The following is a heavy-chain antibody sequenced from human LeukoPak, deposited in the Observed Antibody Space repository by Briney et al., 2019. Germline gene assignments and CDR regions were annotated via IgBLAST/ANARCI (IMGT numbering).Heavy chain of an antibody. Sequence: SETLSLTCAVSGGSVSSGDYSWSWIRQPPGKGLEWIGYIYHSGSTNYNPSLKSRLTISVDTSKNQFSLKLSSVTAADTAVYYCARRASTRIVFDYWGQGTLVTVSS. V-gene: IGHV4-30-2*01. CDR1: GGSVSSGDYS. D-gene: IGHD3-22*01. CDR3: ARRASTRIVFDY. CDR2: IYHSGST. J-gene: IGHJ4*02.